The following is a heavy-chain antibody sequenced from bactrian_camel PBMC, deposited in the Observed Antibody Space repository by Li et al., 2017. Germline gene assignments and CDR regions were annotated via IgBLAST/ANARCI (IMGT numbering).Heavy chain of an antibody. CDR3: ATDSSLIAREGCTVLGEFLGS. CDR1: GYTYNRNC. Sequence: HVQLVESGGGSVQAGGSVTLSCAASGYTYNRNCMAWFRQAPGKEREGVAVISPVRAVSYYADSVKGRFTISHDNTKRTVYLQMNSLKPEDTAMYFCATDSSLIAREGCTVLGEFLGSWGQGTQVTVS. J-gene: IGHJ4*01. D-gene: IGHD6*01. CDR2: ISPVRAVS. V-gene: IGHV3S6*01.